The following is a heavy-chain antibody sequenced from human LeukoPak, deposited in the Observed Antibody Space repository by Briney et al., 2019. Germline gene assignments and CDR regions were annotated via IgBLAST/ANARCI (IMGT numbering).Heavy chain of an antibody. Sequence: ASETLSLTCAVSGYSISSGYYWGWIRQPPGKGLEWIGTIHHSGSTYYNSSLESRVTISKDTSKNQFSLRLSSVTAADTAVYFCARLTGRYCVDYWGQGTLVTVAS. V-gene: IGHV4-38-2*01. CDR3: ARLTGRYCVDY. CDR1: GYSISSGYY. D-gene: IGHD3-9*01. J-gene: IGHJ4*02. CDR2: IHHSGST.